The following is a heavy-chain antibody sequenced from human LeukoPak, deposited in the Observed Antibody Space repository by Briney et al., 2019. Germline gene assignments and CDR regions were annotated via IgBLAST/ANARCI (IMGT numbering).Heavy chain of an antibody. Sequence: SETLSLTCAVSGYSISSGYYWGWIRRPPGKGLEWIGSIYDSGSTYYNPSLTSRVTISIDTSKNQFSLKLTSVTAADTAVYYCARHGGLMVIGIFAFDIWGQGTMVTVSS. V-gene: IGHV4-38-2*01. CDR3: ARHGGLMVIGIFAFDI. CDR1: GYSISSGYY. D-gene: IGHD2-21*01. CDR2: IYDSGST. J-gene: IGHJ3*02.